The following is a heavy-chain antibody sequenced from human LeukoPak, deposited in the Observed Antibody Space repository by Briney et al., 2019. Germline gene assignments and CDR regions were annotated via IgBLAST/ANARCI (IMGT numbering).Heavy chain of an antibody. D-gene: IGHD3-3*01. V-gene: IGHV4-59*01. CDR3: ARSNYDFWSGYWDYYFDY. CDR1: GGSISTYY. J-gene: IGHJ4*02. Sequence: SETLSLTCTVSGGSISTYYWNWIRQPPGKGLEWIGYIYHSGSTNYNPSLQSRVTISVDTSKNQFSLNLNSVTAADTAVYYCARSNYDFWSGYWDYYFDYWGQGTLVTVSS. CDR2: IYHSGST.